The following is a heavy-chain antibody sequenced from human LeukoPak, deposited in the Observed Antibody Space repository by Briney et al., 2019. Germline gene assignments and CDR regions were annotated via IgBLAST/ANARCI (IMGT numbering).Heavy chain of an antibody. CDR3: ATDVFYDSSGYSLEGDFDM. CDR2: IYYTGST. Sequence: PSETLSLTCTVSGGSISSYYWSWIRQPPGNGLEWIGYIYYTGSTNYNPSLKGRVTISVDTSKNQFSLKLSSVTAADTAVYYCATDVFYDSSGYSLEGDFDMWGQGTMVTVSS. CDR1: GGSISSYY. V-gene: IGHV4-59*01. D-gene: IGHD3-22*01. J-gene: IGHJ3*02.